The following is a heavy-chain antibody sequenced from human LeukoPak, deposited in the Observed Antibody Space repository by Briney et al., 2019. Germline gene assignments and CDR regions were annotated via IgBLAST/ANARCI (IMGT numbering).Heavy chain of an antibody. J-gene: IGHJ6*02. CDR2: MNPNSGNT. CDR3: ARVKRYCSSTSCYFEGIYYYYGMDV. V-gene: IGHV1-8*01. Sequence: ASVKVSCKASGYTFTSYDINWVRQATGQGLEWMGWMNPNSGNTGYAQKFQGRVTMTRNTSISTAYMELSSLRSEDTAVYYCARVKRYCSSTSCYFEGIYYYYGMDVWGQGTTVTVSS. CDR1: GYTFTSYD. D-gene: IGHD2-2*01.